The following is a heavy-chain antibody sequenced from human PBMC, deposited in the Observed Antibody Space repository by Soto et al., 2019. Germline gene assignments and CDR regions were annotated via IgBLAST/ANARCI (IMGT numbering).Heavy chain of an antibody. V-gene: IGHV4-31*03. CDR1: GGSISSGGYY. CDR2: IYYSGST. D-gene: IGHD3-16*01. CDR3: ASLSSSVVWGSYLPGNYFDY. Sequence: PSETLCLTCTVSGGSISSGGYYWSWIRQHPGKGLEWIGYIYYSGSTYYNPSLKSRVTISVDTSKNQFSLKLSSVTAADTAVYYCASLSSSVVWGSYLPGNYFDYWGQGTLVTVSS. J-gene: IGHJ4*02.